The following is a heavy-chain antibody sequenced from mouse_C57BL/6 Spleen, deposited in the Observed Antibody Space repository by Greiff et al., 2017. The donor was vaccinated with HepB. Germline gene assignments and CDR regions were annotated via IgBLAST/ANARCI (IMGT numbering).Heavy chain of an antibody. CDR3: ARQSYDYFDY. Sequence: EVMLVESGGGLVKPGGSLKLSCAASGFTFSSYTMSWVRQTPEKRLEWVATISGGGGNTYYPDSVKGRFTISRDNAKNTLYLQMSSLRSEDTALYYCARQSYDYFDYWGQGTTLTVSS. J-gene: IGHJ2*01. V-gene: IGHV5-9*01. D-gene: IGHD2-3*01. CDR2: ISGGGGNT. CDR1: GFTFSSYT.